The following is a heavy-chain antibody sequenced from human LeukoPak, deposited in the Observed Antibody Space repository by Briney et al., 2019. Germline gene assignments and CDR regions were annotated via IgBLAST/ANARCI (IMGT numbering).Heavy chain of an antibody. V-gene: IGHV3-23*01. D-gene: IGHD1-26*01. CDR1: GFTFSSYA. CDR3: AKGWYSGSYGWFDP. CDR2: ISGSGGST. J-gene: IGHJ5*02. Sequence: TGGSLRLSCAASGFTFSSYAMSWVRQAPGKGLEWVSAISGSGGSTYYADSVKGRFTISRDNSKNTLYLQMNSLRAEDTAVYYCAKGWYSGSYGWFDPWGQGTLVTVSS.